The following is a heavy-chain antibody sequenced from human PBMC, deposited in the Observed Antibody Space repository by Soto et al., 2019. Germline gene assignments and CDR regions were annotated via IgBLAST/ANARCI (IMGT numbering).Heavy chain of an antibody. D-gene: IGHD1-1*01. V-gene: IGHV1-3*01. J-gene: IGHJ4*02. CDR3: AKRTGRYFDY. Sequence: QVQLVQSGTEVKKSGASMKISCQASGYPFTSHAVHWVRQAPGQRLEWLGWINVGNGNTNYSQTSQGRVTITRDTSANTAYMELSSLGSEDTAGYYCAKRTGRYFDYWGQGTLVTVSS. CDR1: GYPFTSHA. CDR2: INVGNGNT.